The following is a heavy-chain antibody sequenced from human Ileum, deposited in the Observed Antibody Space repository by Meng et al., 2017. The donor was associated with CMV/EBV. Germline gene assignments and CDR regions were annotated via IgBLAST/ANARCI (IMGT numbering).Heavy chain of an antibody. D-gene: IGHD3-3*01. Sequence: AVYGGSVSGYYSSWIRQPPGKGLEWIGEINHSGSTNYNPSLKSRVTISVDTSKNQFSLKLSSVTAADTAVYYCATLRGDFWSGYGDYWGQGTLVTVSS. V-gene: IGHV4-34*01. CDR1: GGSVSGYY. J-gene: IGHJ4*02. CDR3: ATLRGDFWSGYGDY. CDR2: INHSGST.